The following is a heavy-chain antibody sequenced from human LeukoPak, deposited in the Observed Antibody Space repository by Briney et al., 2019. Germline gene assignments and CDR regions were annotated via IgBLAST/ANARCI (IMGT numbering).Heavy chain of an antibody. CDR3: ARSNQADDY. V-gene: IGHV3-74*01. CDR1: GFTFSSYW. D-gene: IGHD1-14*01. CDR2: INPGGSSI. J-gene: IGHJ4*02. Sequence: GGSLRLSSAASGFTFSSYWMHWVRQVPGKGLVWVARINPGGSSITYADSVKGRFTISRDNAKNTLYLQMDSLRAGDTGVYYCARSNQADDYWGQGTLVTVSS.